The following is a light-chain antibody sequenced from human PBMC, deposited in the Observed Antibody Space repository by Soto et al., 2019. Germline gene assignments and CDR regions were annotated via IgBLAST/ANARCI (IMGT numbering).Light chain of an antibody. CDR1: NIGSKS. J-gene: IGLJ3*02. V-gene: IGLV3-21*01. CDR2: YDS. CDR3: QVWDISSGHVV. Sequence: SYELTQPPSVSVAPGKTASVACGGSNIGSKSVHWYQKKSGQATVLVMYYDSDLPSGIPERFSGSNSGNTATLTISRVEAGDEADYYCQVWDISSGHVVFGGGTKVTVL.